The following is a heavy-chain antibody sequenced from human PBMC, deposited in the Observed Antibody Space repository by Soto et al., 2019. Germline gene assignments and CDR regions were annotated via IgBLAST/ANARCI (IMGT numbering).Heavy chain of an antibody. J-gene: IGHJ6*02. CDR2: IYYSGST. D-gene: IGHD3-10*01. CDR3: ARFSITMVRGVIIPYYYYGMDV. V-gene: IGHV4-59*01. CDR1: GGSISSYY. Sequence: SETLSLTCTVSGGSISSYYWSWIRQPPGKGLEWIGYIYYSGSTNYNPSLKSRVTISVDTSKNQFSLKLSSVTAADTAVYYCARFSITMVRGVIIPYYYYGMDVWGQGTTVTVS.